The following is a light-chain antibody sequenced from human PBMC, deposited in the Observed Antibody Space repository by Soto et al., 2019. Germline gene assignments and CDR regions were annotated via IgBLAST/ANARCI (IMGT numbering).Light chain of an antibody. Sequence: DIQMTQSPSTLSASVGDRITITCRASQSISVWLAWYQQKPGKAPNRLIYKASTLQSGVPSRFSGGGSGTEFTLTISSLQPDDFATYYCQQYNIFSPWTFGQGTKVEVK. CDR2: KAS. CDR3: QQYNIFSPWT. J-gene: IGKJ1*01. CDR1: QSISVW. V-gene: IGKV1-5*03.